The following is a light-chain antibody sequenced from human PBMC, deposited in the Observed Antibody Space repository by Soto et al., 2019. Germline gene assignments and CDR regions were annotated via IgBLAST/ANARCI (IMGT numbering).Light chain of an antibody. J-gene: IGKJ1*01. CDR1: QSVSSSS. CDR2: GAS. CDR3: HQDGSSAQT. V-gene: IGKV3-20*01. Sequence: EIVLTQSPGTLSLSPGERATLSCRASQSVSSSSLAWYQQKPGQAPRLLIYGASSRATGIPDRFSGSGSGTDFTLTISRLEPEDFAVYYCHQDGSSAQTVGQGTKVDIK.